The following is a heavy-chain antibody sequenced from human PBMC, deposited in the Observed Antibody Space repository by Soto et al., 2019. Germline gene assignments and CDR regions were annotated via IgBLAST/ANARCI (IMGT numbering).Heavy chain of an antibody. CDR3: ARDPLRIAAAGTARGFDP. CDR2: ISAYNGNT. V-gene: IGHV1-18*01. Sequence: QVQLVQSGAEVKKPGASVKVSCKASGYTFTSYGISWVRQTPGQGLEWMGWISAYNGNTNYAQKLQGRVTMTTDTSTSTAYMELRSLRSDDTAVYYCARDPLRIAAAGTARGFDPWGQGTLVTVSS. CDR1: GYTFTSYG. J-gene: IGHJ5*02. D-gene: IGHD6-13*01.